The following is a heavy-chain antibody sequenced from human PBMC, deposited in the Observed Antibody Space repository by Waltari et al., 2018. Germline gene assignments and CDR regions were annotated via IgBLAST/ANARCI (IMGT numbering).Heavy chain of an antibody. Sequence: QLQLQESGPGLVKPSETLSLSCTVPGASITRSSSYWAWIRQPPGKGLEWIGNIYHSGDTYYTRSLKSRVTISVDTSKNQLSMRLASATAADTAVYFCAGVDTALDDKGDSFEIWGQGTMVTVSS. CDR1: GASITRSSSY. D-gene: IGHD5-18*01. J-gene: IGHJ3*02. CDR2: IYHSGDT. V-gene: IGHV4-39*01. CDR3: AGVDTALDDKGDSFEI.